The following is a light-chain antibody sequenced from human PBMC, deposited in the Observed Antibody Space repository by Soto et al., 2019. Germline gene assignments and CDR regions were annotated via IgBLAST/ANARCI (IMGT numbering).Light chain of an antibody. Sequence: EIVLTQSPATLSLSPGEGATLSCGASQSISSYLAWYQQKPGQAPRLLTYEASNRATGIPARFSGSGSGTDFTLTISSLEPEDFAVYYCQQRNSWPLTFGGGTKVEIK. CDR2: EAS. J-gene: IGKJ4*01. V-gene: IGKV3-11*01. CDR3: QQRNSWPLT. CDR1: QSISSY.